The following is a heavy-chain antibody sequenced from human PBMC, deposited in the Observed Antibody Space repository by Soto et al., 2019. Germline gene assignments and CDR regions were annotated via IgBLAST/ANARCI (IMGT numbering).Heavy chain of an antibody. V-gene: IGHV3-23*01. J-gene: IGHJ4*02. CDR1: GFTFSSYA. CDR3: AKNSRLGELSLYAIDY. CDR2: ISGSGGST. D-gene: IGHD3-16*02. Sequence: GGSLRLSCAASGFTFSSYAVTWVRQAPGKGLEWVSGISGSGGSTYHADSVKGRFTISRDNSKNTLYMQMNSLRAEDTALYYCAKNSRLGELSLYAIDYWGQGTPVTVSS.